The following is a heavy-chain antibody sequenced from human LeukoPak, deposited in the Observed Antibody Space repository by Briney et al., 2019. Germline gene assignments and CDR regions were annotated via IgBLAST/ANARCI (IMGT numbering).Heavy chain of an antibody. Sequence: GSLRLSCAASGFTISSYAMSSVRQAPGKGLEWIAYIYYNNGSTYYNPSLKSRVTISVDTSKNQFSLKLSSVTAADTAVYYCASGIGVRGVIMRGFFDYWGQGTLVTVSS. D-gene: IGHD3-10*01. V-gene: IGHV4-59*12. CDR1: GFTISSYA. CDR2: IYYNNGST. CDR3: ASGIGVRGVIMRGFFDY. J-gene: IGHJ4*02.